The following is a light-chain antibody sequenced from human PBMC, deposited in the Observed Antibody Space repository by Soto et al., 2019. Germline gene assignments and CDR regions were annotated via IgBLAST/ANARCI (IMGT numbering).Light chain of an antibody. V-gene: IGKV1-33*01. CDR3: QHYDSLPLS. J-gene: IGKJ3*01. CDR2: DAS. Sequence: DIRMTQSPSSVSAYVGDRVTITCQASQDISNYLNWYQQKPGKAPKLLIYDASSLETGVPSRFSGSGSGTHFTFTINSLQTEDLAPYYCQHYDSLPLSFGPGTKVDIK. CDR1: QDISNY.